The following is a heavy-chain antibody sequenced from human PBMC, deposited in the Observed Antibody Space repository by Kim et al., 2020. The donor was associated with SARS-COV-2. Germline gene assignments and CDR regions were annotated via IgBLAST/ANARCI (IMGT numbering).Heavy chain of an antibody. CDR2: IDGSDGTT. J-gene: IGHJ4*02. CDR3: LKGGWGWIWDH. Sequence: GGSLRISCTTSGFTFTGHAMSWVRQAPGKGLEWVSSIDGSDGTTYYVDSVKGRFAISRDNSKNTLYLQMSALRADDTAVYYCLKGGWGWIWDHWGQGTLDTVSS. CDR1: GFTFTGHA. D-gene: IGHD2-2*03. V-gene: IGHV3-23*01.